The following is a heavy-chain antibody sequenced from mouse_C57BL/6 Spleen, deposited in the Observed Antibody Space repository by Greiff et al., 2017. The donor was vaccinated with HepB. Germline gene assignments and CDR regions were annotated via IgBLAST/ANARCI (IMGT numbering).Heavy chain of an antibody. CDR2: INPSSGYT. CDR3: AREDSSGQYYFDY. D-gene: IGHD3-2*02. J-gene: IGHJ2*01. Sequence: VQLQQSGAELAKPGASVKLSCKASGYTFTSYWMHWVKQRPGQGLEWIGYINPSSGYTKYNQKFKDKATLTADKSSSTAYMQLSSLTYEESAVYYCAREDSSGQYYFDYWGQGTTLTVSS. V-gene: IGHV1-7*01. CDR1: GYTFTSYW.